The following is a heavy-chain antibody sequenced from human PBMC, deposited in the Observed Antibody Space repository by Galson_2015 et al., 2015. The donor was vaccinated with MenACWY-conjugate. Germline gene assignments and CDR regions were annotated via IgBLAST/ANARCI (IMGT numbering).Heavy chain of an antibody. Sequence: SLRLSCAGYGLILSNYDVNWVRQAPGKGPEWVSGIRDHGANTYYADSVKGRFTVSRDNFKNKVFLQMNSLRVEDTALYYCAKDFGTEYSGYAVPDLWGQRTLVTVST. D-gene: IGHD5-12*01. CDR1: GLILSNYD. V-gene: IGHV3-23*01. CDR2: IRDHGANT. J-gene: IGHJ5*02. CDR3: AKDFGTEYSGYAVPDL.